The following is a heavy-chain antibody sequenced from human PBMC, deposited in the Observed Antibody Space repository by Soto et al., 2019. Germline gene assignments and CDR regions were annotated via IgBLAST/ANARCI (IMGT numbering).Heavy chain of an antibody. D-gene: IGHD2-2*02. Sequence: VKVSCKASGGTFSSYAISWVRQAPGQGLEWMGGIIPIFGTANYAQKFQGRVTITADESTSTAYMELSSLRSEDTAVYYCARDHCSSTSCYIYYYYGMDVWGQGTTVTVSS. CDR1: GGTFSSYA. J-gene: IGHJ6*02. CDR3: ARDHCSSTSCYIYYYYGMDV. V-gene: IGHV1-69*13. CDR2: IIPIFGTA.